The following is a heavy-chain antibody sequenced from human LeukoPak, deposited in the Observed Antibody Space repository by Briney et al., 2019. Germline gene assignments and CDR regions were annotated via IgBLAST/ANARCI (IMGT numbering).Heavy chain of an antibody. D-gene: IGHD4-17*01. CDR1: GFTFSSYS. CDR3: ARVGPTVTIDFDP. J-gene: IGHJ5*02. Sequence: PGGSLRLSCAASGFTFSSYSMNWVRQAPGKGLEWVSSISSSSSYIYYADSVKGRFTISRDNAKNSLYLQMNSLRAEDTAVYYCARVGPTVTIDFDPWGQGTLVTVSS. CDR2: ISSSSSYI. V-gene: IGHV3-21*01.